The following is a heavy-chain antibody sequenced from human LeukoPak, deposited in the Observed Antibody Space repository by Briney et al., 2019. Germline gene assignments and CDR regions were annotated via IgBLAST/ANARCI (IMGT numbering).Heavy chain of an antibody. V-gene: IGHV1-24*01. D-gene: IGHD2-8*01. J-gene: IGHJ4*02. CDR1: GYTLTELS. CDR2: FDPEDGET. Sequence: ASVKVSCKVSGYTLTELSMHWVRQAPGKGLEWMGGFDPEDGETIYAQKFQGRVTMTDDTSTDKAYMELSSLRSEDTAVYYCANIPPGRYCSNGVCYSWGQGTLVTVSS. CDR3: ANIPPGRYCSNGVCYS.